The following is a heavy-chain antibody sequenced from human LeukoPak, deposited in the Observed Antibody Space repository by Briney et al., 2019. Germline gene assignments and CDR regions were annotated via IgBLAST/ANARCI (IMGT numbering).Heavy chain of an antibody. Sequence: SWGSLRLSCAASGFTFTDSYMTGVCQAPGKGLEWLSYISGSGGDTNYADSVRGRFTISRDNAKNSLYLQMNSLRVEDTAVYYCARDPRTVRIWGQGTLVTVSS. CDR3: ARDPRTVRI. V-gene: IGHV3-11*06. CDR2: ISGSGGDT. D-gene: IGHD1-1*01. J-gene: IGHJ4*02. CDR1: GFTFTDSY.